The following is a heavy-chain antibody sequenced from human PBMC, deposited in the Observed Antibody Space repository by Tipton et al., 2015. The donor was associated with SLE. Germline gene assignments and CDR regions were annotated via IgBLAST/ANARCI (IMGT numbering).Heavy chain of an antibody. CDR1: GGSISSGGYY. V-gene: IGHV4-31*03. CDR3: ARSGEYSSGYPDAFDI. Sequence: TLSLTCTVSGGSISSGGYYWSWIRQHPGKGPEWIGYIYYSGSTYYNPSLKSRVTISVDTSKNQFSLKLSSVTAADTAVYYCARSGEYSSGYPDAFDIWGQGTMVTVSS. D-gene: IGHD3-22*01. CDR2: IYYSGST. J-gene: IGHJ3*02.